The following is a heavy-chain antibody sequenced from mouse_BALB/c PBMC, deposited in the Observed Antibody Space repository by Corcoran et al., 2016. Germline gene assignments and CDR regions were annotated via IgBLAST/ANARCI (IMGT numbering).Heavy chain of an antibody. CDR2: INPSNGGT. Sequence: EVLLQQSGPELVKPGASVKIPCRASGYRFPDYNMDWVKLSHGKSLEWIGNINPSNGGTVYNHRFKVKATLTVDKSSSTAYLELRSLTSEDTAVYFCAREEVRRGCYPLDNWGQGTSVTVSS. V-gene: IGHV1-18*01. CDR1: GYRFPDYN. J-gene: IGHJ4*01. CDR3: AREEVRRGCYPLDN.